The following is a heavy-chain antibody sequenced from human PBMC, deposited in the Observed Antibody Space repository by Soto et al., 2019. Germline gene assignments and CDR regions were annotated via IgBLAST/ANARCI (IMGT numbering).Heavy chain of an antibody. CDR1: GFTFTNHY. Sequence: EVQLVESGGGLVQPGGSLRLSCEASGFTFTNHYMIWVRQSAEKGLEWVASVHPDGVENRYVDAVRGRFTVSRDNAKNSLYLQLTSLRAEDTAVFYCARSSGYSRGLDFWGQGTVVTVSS. D-gene: IGHD5-12*01. V-gene: IGHV3-7*01. J-gene: IGHJ3*01. CDR3: ARSSGYSRGLDF. CDR2: VHPDGVEN.